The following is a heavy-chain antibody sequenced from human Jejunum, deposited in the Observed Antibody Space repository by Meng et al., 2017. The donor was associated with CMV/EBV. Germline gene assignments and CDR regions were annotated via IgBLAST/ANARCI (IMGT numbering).Heavy chain of an antibody. D-gene: IGHD4-17*01. CDR3: AKDSYGDYVTNYFDY. J-gene: IGHJ4*02. V-gene: IGHV3-23*03. CDR1: FTFSSFA. Sequence: FTFSSFAMTWVRRAPGKGLEWVAVIYSGGTTTHYADSVKGRFTISRDNSKNTLYLQMNSLRAEDTAVYYCAKDSYGDYVTNYFDYWGQGTLVTVSS. CDR2: IYSGGTTT.